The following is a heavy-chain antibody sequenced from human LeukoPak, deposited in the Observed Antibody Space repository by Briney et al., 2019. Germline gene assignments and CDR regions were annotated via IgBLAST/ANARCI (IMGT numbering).Heavy chain of an antibody. Sequence: PGGSLRLSCAASGFTFDDYAMHWVRQAPGKGLEWVSGISWNSGSIGYADSVKGRFTISRDNAKNSLYLQMISLTAEDTALYYCAKGASETVWFGELRYWGPGTLVTVSP. CDR1: GFTFDDYA. D-gene: IGHD3-10*01. J-gene: IGHJ4*02. V-gene: IGHV3-9*01. CDR3: AKGASETVWFGELRY. CDR2: ISWNSGSI.